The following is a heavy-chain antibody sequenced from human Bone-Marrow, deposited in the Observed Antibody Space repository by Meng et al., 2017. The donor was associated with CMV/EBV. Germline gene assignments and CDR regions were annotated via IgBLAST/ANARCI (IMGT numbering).Heavy chain of an antibody. Sequence: CADSGFTLSGSTVHWVRQASGKGLEWVGRIRNKANSYATAYAASVKGRFTVSRDDSKNMAFLQMNNLKTEDTALYFCTSVSASWFDPWGQGTLVTVSS. V-gene: IGHV3-73*01. CDR1: GFTLSGST. CDR3: TSVSASWFDP. D-gene: IGHD5/OR15-5a*01. CDR2: IRNKANSYAT. J-gene: IGHJ5*02.